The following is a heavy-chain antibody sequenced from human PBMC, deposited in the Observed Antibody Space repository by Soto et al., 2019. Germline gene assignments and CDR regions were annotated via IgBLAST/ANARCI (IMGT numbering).Heavy chain of an antibody. D-gene: IGHD6-19*01. CDR3: ATKESSGWVRY. J-gene: IGHJ4*02. Sequence: QVQLVESGGGVVQPGRSLRLSCAASGFTFSSYGMHWVRQAPGKGLEWVAVIWYDGSNKYYADSVKGRFTISRDNSKNPLYLQMHSLRAEDTAVYYCATKESSGWVRYWGQGTLVTVSS. V-gene: IGHV3-33*01. CDR1: GFTFSSYG. CDR2: IWYDGSNK.